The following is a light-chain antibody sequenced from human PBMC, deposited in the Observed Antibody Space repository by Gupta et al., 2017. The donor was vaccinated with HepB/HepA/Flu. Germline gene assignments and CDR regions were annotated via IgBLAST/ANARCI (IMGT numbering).Light chain of an antibody. Sequence: IVLTQSPGTLSLSPGERATLSCRASQSVRTAYLAWYQQKPGQAPRLLIHSASSRATGVPNRFSGSGSGTDFTLTIIRLVPEDFAVYYCHQEYGSSFTFGPGTKMDIK. V-gene: IGKV3-20*01. CDR1: QSVRTAY. CDR2: SAS. J-gene: IGKJ3*01. CDR3: HQEYGSSFT.